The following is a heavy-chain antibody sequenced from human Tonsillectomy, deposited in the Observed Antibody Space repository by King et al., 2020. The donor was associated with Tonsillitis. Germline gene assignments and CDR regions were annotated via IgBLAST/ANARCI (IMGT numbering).Heavy chain of an antibody. CDR2: ISDDGSRE. CDR1: GFTFRSYG. J-gene: IGHJ5*02. CDR3: ARGRLFCRECVIDT. V-gene: IGHV3-33*05. Sequence: QLVQSGGGVVQPGRSLRLSCAASGFTFRSYGMHWVRQAPGKGLEWVAVISDDGSREHYADSVKGRFTVSRDNFENVLYLQMSSMGAEDTAVYYCARGRLFCRECVIDTWGQGTLVTVSS. D-gene: IGHD3-16*01.